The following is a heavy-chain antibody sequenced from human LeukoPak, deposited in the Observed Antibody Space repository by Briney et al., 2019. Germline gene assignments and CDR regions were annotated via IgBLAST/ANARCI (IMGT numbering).Heavy chain of an antibody. CDR1: GGSISSYY. Sequence: PSQTLSLTCTVSGGSISSYYWSWIRQPPGKGLEWIGYIYYSGSTNYNPSLKSRVTISVDTSKNQFSLKLSSVTAADTAVYYCARERPKNWKGHYFDYWGQGTLVTVSS. D-gene: IGHD1-1*01. CDR3: ARERPKNWKGHYFDY. V-gene: IGHV4-59*01. J-gene: IGHJ4*02. CDR2: IYYSGST.